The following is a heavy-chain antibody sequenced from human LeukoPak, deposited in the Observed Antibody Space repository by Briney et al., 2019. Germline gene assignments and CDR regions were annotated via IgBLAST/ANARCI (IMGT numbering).Heavy chain of an antibody. J-gene: IGHJ3*02. CDR1: GYSISSGYY. CDR2: IYHSGST. V-gene: IGHV4-38-2*02. D-gene: IGHD6-13*01. CDR3: ASDSSWYDAFDI. Sequence: SETLSLTCTVSGYSISSGYYWGWIRQPPGKGLEWIGSIYHSGSTYYNPSLKSRVTISVDTSKNQFSLKLSSVTAADTAVYYCASDSSWYDAFDIWGQGTMVTVSS.